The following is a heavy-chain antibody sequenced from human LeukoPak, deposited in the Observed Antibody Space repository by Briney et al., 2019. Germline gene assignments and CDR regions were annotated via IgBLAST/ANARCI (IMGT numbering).Heavy chain of an antibody. CDR2: INAGNGNT. D-gene: IGHD3-10*01. J-gene: IGHJ3*02. Sequence: GASVKVSCKASGYTFTSYAMHWVRQAPGQRLEWMGWINAGNGNTKYSQKFQGRVTITRDTSASTAYMELSSLRAEDTAVYYCARPYYYGSGSYDAFDIWGQGTMVTVSS. V-gene: IGHV1-3*01. CDR3: ARPYYYGSGSYDAFDI. CDR1: GYTFTSYA.